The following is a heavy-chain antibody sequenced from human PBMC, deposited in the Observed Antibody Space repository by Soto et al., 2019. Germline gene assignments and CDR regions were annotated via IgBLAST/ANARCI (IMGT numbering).Heavy chain of an antibody. J-gene: IGHJ4*02. V-gene: IGHV3-74*01. CDR3: VRGNPLTYY. D-gene: IGHD7-27*01. CDR1: GFTFGTYW. Sequence: EVHLVESGGGLVQPGESLRLSCAASGFTFGTYWMHWIYQLPGKCLVWVARINTDGSITGYADSVQGRFTISRDNAKKTLYLHMHSLRVEDTATYYCVRGNPLTYYWGQGTMVTVSS. CDR2: INTDGSIT.